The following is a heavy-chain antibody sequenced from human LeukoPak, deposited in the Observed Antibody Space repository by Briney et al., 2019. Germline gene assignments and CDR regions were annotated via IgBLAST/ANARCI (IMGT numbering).Heavy chain of an antibody. CDR1: GGSISSSSYY. Sequence: SETLSLTCTVSGGSISSSSYYWGWIRQPPGKGLEWIGSIYYSGSTYYNPSLKSRVTISVDTSKNQFSLKLSSVTAADTAVYYCARDPGVEMATRAAFDIWGQGTMVTVSS. CDR3: ARDPGVEMATRAAFDI. CDR2: IYYSGST. V-gene: IGHV4-39*07. D-gene: IGHD5-24*01. J-gene: IGHJ3*02.